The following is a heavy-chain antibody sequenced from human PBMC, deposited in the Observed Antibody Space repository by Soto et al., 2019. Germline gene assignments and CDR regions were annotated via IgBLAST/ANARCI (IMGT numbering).Heavy chain of an antibody. CDR1: GDSVSRDSYY. CDR2: IYHSGST. CDR3: AREGGVLRMSNWLDP. J-gene: IGHJ5*02. V-gene: IGHV4-61*01. Sequence: PSETLSLTCTVSGDSVSRDSYYWSWVRKPPGKGLEWIGYIYHSGSTSYSPSLQSRVTMSINTSKNQFSLELSSVTAADTAIYYCAREGGVLRMSNWLDPWGQGILVTAPQ. D-gene: IGHD2-8*02.